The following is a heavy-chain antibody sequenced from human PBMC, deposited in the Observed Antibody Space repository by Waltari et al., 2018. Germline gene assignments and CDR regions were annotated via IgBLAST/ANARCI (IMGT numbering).Heavy chain of an antibody. D-gene: IGHD6-13*01. Sequence: QVQLQESGPGLVKPSETLSLTCTVSGGPISTYDWSWIRPPPGKGLEWSGYIHYSGSTSYNPSLKRRVTISVDTSKNQLSLKVSSVTAADTAVYYCAREYSSFDYWGQGTLVTVSS. CDR2: IHYSGST. CDR3: AREYSSFDY. V-gene: IGHV4-59*01. CDR1: GGPISTYD. J-gene: IGHJ4*02.